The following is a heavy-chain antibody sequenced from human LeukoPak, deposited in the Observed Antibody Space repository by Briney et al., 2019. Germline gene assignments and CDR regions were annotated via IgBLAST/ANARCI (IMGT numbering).Heavy chain of an antibody. CDR2: IYSSGNT. CDR1: GGSISSYY. J-gene: IGHJ4*02. Sequence: SETLSLTCDVSGGSISSYYWSWIRQPPGKGLEWIGYIYSSGNTNYNPSLTSRVTISVDKSKNQFSLKLTSVTAADTAMYYCAREGRNGFDYWGQGTLVTVSS. V-gene: IGHV4-59*01. CDR3: AREGRNGFDY.